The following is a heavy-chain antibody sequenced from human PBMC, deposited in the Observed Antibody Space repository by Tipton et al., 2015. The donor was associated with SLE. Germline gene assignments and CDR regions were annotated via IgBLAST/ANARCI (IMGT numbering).Heavy chain of an antibody. CDR3: ARHVSPRPGLTYTLDY. D-gene: IGHD2-2*02. CDR1: GGSFSGYY. CDR2: ISYGGGT. J-gene: IGHJ4*02. V-gene: IGHV4-59*08. Sequence: TLSLTCTVYGGSFSGYYWSWIRQPPGKGLEWIGYISYGGGTNYNPSLKSRVTISVDTAKNQFSLKLRAVTAADTAFYYCARHVSPRPGLTYTLDYWGQGTLVTVSS.